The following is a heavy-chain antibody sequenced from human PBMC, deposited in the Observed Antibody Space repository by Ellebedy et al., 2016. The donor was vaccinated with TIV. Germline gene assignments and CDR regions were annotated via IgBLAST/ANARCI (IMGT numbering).Heavy chain of an antibody. CDR3: AREVQPLSTKFDY. CDR2: IWYDGSNK. V-gene: IGHV3-33*01. J-gene: IGHJ4*02. CDR1: GFTFSSYG. D-gene: IGHD5-24*01. Sequence: GESLKISCAASGFTFSSYGLHWVRQAPGKGLERVAVIWYDGSNKYYADSVKGRFTISRDNSKNTLYLQMNSLRAEDTAVYYCAREVQPLSTKFDYWGQGTLVTISS.